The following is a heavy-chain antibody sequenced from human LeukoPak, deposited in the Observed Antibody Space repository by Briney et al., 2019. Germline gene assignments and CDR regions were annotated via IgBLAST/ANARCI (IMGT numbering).Heavy chain of an antibody. J-gene: IGHJ4*02. Sequence: ASVKVSCKASGYTFTSYDINWVRQATGQGLEWTGWMSPNSGNTGYAQEFQGRVTMTRSTSISTAYTELSSLRSEDTAVYYCVRTPPNWGADYWGQGTLVTVSS. CDR2: MSPNSGNT. D-gene: IGHD7-27*01. CDR3: VRTPPNWGADY. V-gene: IGHV1-8*01. CDR1: GYTFTSYD.